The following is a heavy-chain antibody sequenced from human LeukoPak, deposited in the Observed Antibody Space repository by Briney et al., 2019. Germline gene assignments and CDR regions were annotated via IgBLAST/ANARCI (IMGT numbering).Heavy chain of an antibody. D-gene: IGHD3-22*01. CDR2: IYPGDSDT. Sequence: GESLKISCKGSGYSFTSYWIGWVRQMPGKGLEWMGIIYPGDSDTRYSPSFQGQVTISADKSISTAYLQWSSLKASDTAMYYCARRAYDSSGYYLSRKYYFDYWGQGTLVTVSS. V-gene: IGHV5-51*01. J-gene: IGHJ4*02. CDR1: GYSFTSYW. CDR3: ARRAYDSSGYYLSRKYYFDY.